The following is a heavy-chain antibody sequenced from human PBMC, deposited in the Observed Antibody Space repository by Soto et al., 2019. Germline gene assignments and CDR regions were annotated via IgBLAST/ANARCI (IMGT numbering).Heavy chain of an antibody. CDR1: GFTFSNYW. CDR2: INGVGTYT. D-gene: IGHD3-3*01. Sequence: EVQLVESGGGSAQPGGSLRLSCAASGFTFSNYWIHWVRQAPRKGPMWVSRINGVGTYTNYADSVRGRFSISRDNSANTVYMQMNSLRAEDTAMYYCVRDFRSSDFWGQGTPVTVSS. CDR3: VRDFRSSDF. J-gene: IGHJ4*02. V-gene: IGHV3-74*01.